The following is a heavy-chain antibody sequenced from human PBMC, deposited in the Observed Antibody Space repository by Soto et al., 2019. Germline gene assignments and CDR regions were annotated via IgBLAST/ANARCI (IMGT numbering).Heavy chain of an antibody. CDR3: ARERKQQPPYYYYYYMDF. CDR1: GGSFSGYY. J-gene: IGHJ6*03. V-gene: IGHV4-34*01. CDR2: INHSGST. Sequence: SETLSLTCAVYGGSFSGYYWSWIRQPPGKGLEWIGEINHSGSTNYNPSLKSRVTISVDTSKNQFSLKLSSVTAADTAVYYCARERKQQPPYYYYYYMDFWGKGITVTVAS. D-gene: IGHD6-13*01.